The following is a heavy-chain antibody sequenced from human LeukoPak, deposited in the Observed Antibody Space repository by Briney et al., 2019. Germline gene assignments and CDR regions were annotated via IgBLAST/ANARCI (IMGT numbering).Heavy chain of an antibody. V-gene: IGHV3-7*01. CDR1: GFNFSSYW. J-gene: IGHJ6*03. D-gene: IGHD2-15*01. Sequence: TGGSLRLSCAASGFNFSSYWMSWVRPAPGKGLEWVAYIKQDGSEKYYVDSVKGRFTISRDNAKNSLYLQMNSLRAEDTAVYYCARDSSSVVVVAATDSPYYYYYYMDVWGKGTTVTVSS. CDR3: ARDSSSVVVVAATDSPYYYYYYMDV. CDR2: IKQDGSEK.